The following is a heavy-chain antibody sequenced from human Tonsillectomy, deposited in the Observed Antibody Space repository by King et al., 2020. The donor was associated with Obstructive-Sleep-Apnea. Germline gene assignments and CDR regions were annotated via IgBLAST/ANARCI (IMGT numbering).Heavy chain of an antibody. CDR3: ARIRWEDLPDD. CDR2: IYYSGST. V-gene: IGHV4-59*01. Sequence: QLQESGPGLVKPSETLSLTCTVSGGSISSYYWGWVRHPPGKGLEWIGYIYYSGSTNYNPSLKSTVTISVDTSKTQFSLKLSSVTAADTAVYYCARIRWEDLPDDWGQGTLVTVSS. J-gene: IGHJ4*02. D-gene: IGHD1-26*01. CDR1: GGSISSYY.